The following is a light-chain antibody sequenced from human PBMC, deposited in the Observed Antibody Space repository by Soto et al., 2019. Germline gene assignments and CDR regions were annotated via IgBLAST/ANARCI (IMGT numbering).Light chain of an antibody. CDR2: DVT. Sequence: QSVLTQPASASGSPGQSIAISCTGTNSDVGYYNYVSWYQHHPGKAPKLIISDVTNRPSGVSNRFSGSKSGNTASLTISGLQAEDEADYYCSSSTSRTTIVFGGGTKVTVL. V-gene: IGLV2-14*03. CDR3: SSSTSRTTIV. J-gene: IGLJ2*01. CDR1: NSDVGYYNY.